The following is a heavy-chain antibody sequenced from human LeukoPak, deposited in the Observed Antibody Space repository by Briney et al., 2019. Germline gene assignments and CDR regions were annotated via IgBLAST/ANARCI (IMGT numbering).Heavy chain of an antibody. Sequence: GGSLRLSCAASGFTFSSYAMHWVRQAPGKGLEWVAVISYDGSNKYYADSVKGRFTISRDNSKNTLYLQMNSLRAEDTAVYYCASSGSGSYYNIRVPYRYWGQGTLVTVSS. J-gene: IGHJ4*02. CDR2: ISYDGSNK. D-gene: IGHD3-10*01. CDR3: ASSGSGSYYNIRVPYRY. V-gene: IGHV3-30*04. CDR1: GFTFSSYA.